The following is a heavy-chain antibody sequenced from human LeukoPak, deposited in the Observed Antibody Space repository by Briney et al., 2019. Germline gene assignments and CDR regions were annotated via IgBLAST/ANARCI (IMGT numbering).Heavy chain of an antibody. V-gene: IGHV3-15*01. D-gene: IGHD3-10*01. CDR1: GFTFSNAW. J-gene: IGHJ4*02. CDR2: IKSRSDAGTI. Sequence: GGSLRLSCAASGFTFSNAWMTWVRQAPGKGLEWVGRIKSRSDAGTIDYAAPVKGRFTISRDDSKNTLCLQMNSLKTEDTAVYYCTTDLGITMIRGVFVFWGQGTLVTVSS. CDR3: TTDLGITMIRGVFVF.